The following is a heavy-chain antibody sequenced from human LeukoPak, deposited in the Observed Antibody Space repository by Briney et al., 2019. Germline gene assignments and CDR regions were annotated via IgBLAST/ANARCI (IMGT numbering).Heavy chain of an antibody. CDR1: GGSISSRGYY. J-gene: IGHJ4*01. Sequence: PPETRCLNCTVSGGSISSRGYYWSWIRRPPGKGLEWIGSIYYSGSTYYNPSLKSRVTISVDTSKNQFSLNLRSVTAADTAVYYCARLQGSGSPPFDYWGRGTLDSVSS. CDR2: IYYSGST. D-gene: IGHD3-10*01. V-gene: IGHV4-39*01. CDR3: ARLQGSGSPPFDY.